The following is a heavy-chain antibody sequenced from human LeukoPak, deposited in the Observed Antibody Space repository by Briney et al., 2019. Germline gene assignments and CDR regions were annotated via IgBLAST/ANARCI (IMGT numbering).Heavy chain of an antibody. Sequence: SETLSLTCTVSGGSISSSSYYWGWIRQPPGKGLEWIGEINHSGSTNYNPSLKSRVTISVDTSKNQFSLKLSSVTAADTAVYYCARGRDSSGWRPTDYWGQGTLVTVSS. V-gene: IGHV4-39*07. J-gene: IGHJ4*02. D-gene: IGHD6-19*01. CDR1: GGSISSSSYY. CDR3: ARGRDSSGWRPTDY. CDR2: INHSGST.